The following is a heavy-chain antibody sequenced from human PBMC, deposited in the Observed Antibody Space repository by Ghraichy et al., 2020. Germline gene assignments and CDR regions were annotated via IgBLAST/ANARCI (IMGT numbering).Heavy chain of an antibody. J-gene: IGHJ6*02. D-gene: IGHD3-3*01. CDR1: GFTFSGSA. CDR3: ASSGKHYYYYGMDV. Sequence: GVLRLSCAASGFTFSGSAMHWVRQASGKGLEWVGRIRSKANSYATAYAASVKGRFTISRDDSKNTAYLQMNSLKTEDTAVYYCASSGKHYYYYGMDVWGQGTTVTVSS. CDR2: IRSKANSYAT. V-gene: IGHV3-73*01.